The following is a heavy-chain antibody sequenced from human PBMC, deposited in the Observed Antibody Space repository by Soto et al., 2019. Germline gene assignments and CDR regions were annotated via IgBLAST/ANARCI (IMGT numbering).Heavy chain of an antibody. D-gene: IGHD2-15*01. J-gene: IGHJ4*02. CDR2: ISSSSSYI. CDR1: GFTFSSYS. CDR3: ARRGVVVAAMRSRALDY. V-gene: IGHV3-21*01. Sequence: GGSLRLSCAASGFTFSSYSMNWVRQAPGKGLEWVSSISSSSSYIYYADSVKGRFTISRDNAKNSLYLQMNSLRAEDTAVYYCARRGVVVAAMRSRALDYWGQGTLVTFSS.